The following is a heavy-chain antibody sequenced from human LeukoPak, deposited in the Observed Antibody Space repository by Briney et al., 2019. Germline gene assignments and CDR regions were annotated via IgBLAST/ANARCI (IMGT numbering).Heavy chain of an antibody. CDR2: IHKDGHNT. CDR3: ARESEAAGTYYLDH. D-gene: IGHD6-25*01. Sequence: GGSLRLSCAASGFTFSEYWMHWVRQAPGKGLMWVSRIHKDGHNTWYADSVKGRFTISRDTAENTVYLQLNSLRVEDTAVYYCARESEAAGTYYLDHWGQGNLVTVSS. J-gene: IGHJ4*02. CDR1: GFTFSEYW. V-gene: IGHV3-74*01.